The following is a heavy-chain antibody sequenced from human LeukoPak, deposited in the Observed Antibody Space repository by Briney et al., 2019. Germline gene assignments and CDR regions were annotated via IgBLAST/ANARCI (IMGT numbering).Heavy chain of an antibody. CDR1: GGSISSYY. CDR2: IYTSGST. D-gene: IGHD3-3*01. Sequence: PSETLSLTCTVSGGSISSYYWSWIRQPAGKGLEWIGRIYTSGSTNYNPSLKSRVTISVDTSKNQFSLKLSSVTAADTAVYYCARDRDFWSGYGLDPWGQGTLVTVSS. V-gene: IGHV4-4*07. CDR3: ARDRDFWSGYGLDP. J-gene: IGHJ5*02.